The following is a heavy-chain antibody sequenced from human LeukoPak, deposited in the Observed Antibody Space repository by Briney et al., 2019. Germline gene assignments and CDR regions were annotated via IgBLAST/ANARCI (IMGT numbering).Heavy chain of an antibody. CDR3: AKDRRYSTSAEDVDY. J-gene: IGHJ4*02. D-gene: IGHD6-6*01. CDR2: ISGSGDTT. CDR1: GFTFSSYT. Sequence: GGSLRLSCAASGFTFSSYTMSWVRQAPGKGLEWVSTISGSGDTTYSADSVKDRFTISRDNSKSTLYLQMNSLRAEDTAVYYCAKDRRYSTSAEDVDYWGQGTLVTVSS. V-gene: IGHV3-23*01.